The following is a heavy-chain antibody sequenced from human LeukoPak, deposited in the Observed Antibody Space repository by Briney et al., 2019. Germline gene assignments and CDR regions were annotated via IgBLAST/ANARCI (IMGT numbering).Heavy chain of an antibody. CDR2: IYSGGST. D-gene: IGHD2-2*01. V-gene: IGHV3-53*01. CDR1: GFTASSNY. CDR3: ARAGRTIDAFDI. J-gene: IGHJ3*02. Sequence: GGSLRLSCAASGFTASSNYMRWVCEAPGGGVGRGSVIYSGGSTYYADSVKGRFTISRENSKNTLYLQSNSPRPEDTRLCNCARAGRTIDAFDIWGQGTMVTVSS.